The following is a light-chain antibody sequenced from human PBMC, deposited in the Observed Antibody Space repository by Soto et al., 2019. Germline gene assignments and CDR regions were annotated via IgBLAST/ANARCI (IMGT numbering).Light chain of an antibody. CDR2: DAS. CDR1: QSISRW. Sequence: IKRSQSPATLFAFVGDTVTITCRASQSISRWLAWYQQKPGKAPKLLIYDASSLESGVPSRFSGSGSGTEFTLTISSLQPEDVASYYCQQYNSYSTFGQGTKVEIK. CDR3: QQYNSYST. V-gene: IGKV1-5*01. J-gene: IGKJ1*01.